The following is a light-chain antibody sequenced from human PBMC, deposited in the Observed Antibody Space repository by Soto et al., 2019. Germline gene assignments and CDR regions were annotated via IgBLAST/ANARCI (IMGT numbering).Light chain of an antibody. CDR2: DVS. J-gene: IGLJ3*02. CDR3: CSYAGSSWV. V-gene: IGLV2-11*01. CDR1: SSDVGGYNY. Sequence: QSALTQPASVSGSPGQSIAISCTGTSSDVGGYNYVSWYQQHPGKTPNLMIYDVSKRPSGVPDRFSGSKSGNTASLTISGLQAEDEADYYCCSYAGSSWVFGGGTKLTVL.